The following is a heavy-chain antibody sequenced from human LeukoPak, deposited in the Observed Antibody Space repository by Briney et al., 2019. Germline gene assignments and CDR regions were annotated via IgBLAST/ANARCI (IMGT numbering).Heavy chain of an antibody. CDR2: INHSGST. D-gene: IGHD3-22*01. V-gene: IGHV4-34*01. CDR1: GGSFSGYY. J-gene: IGHJ6*03. CDR3: ARGQYYDSSGYQSYYYYYMDV. Sequence: SETLSLTCAVYGGSFSGYYWSRIRQPPGKGLEWIGEINHSGSTNYNPSLKSRVTISVDTSKNQFSLKLSSVTAADTAVYYCARGQYYDSSGYQSYYYYYMDVWGKGTTVTVSS.